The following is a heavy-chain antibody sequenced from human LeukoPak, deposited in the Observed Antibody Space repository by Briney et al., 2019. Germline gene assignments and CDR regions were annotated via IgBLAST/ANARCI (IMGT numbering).Heavy chain of an antibody. J-gene: IGHJ4*02. D-gene: IGHD2-2*01. CDR1: EFTFSSYA. V-gene: IGHV3-23*01. CDR3: AKDRRACSSSSCYYRFDY. Sequence: QPGGSLRLSCAASEFTFSSYAMSWVRQAPGKGLEWVSASSDSGGSTYYAHSVKGWFTISTVTSKNTVYLQMNSMRAEDTDVYYCAKDRRACSSSSCYYRFDYWGQGTLVTVSS. CDR2: SSDSGGST.